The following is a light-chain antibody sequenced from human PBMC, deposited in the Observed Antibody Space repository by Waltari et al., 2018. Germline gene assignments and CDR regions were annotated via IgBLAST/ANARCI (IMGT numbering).Light chain of an antibody. J-gene: IGLJ2*01. V-gene: IGLV2-14*01. CDR2: GVS. Sequence: QSALTQPASVSASPGQSITISCTGTSSDVGDYNFVSWYQQHPGKAPKLMIYGVSIRPSGVSNRVSGSKSGSTASLTISGLQAEDEADYYCSSYTSSSTPVLFGGGTKLTVL. CDR3: SSYTSSSTPVL. CDR1: SSDVGDYNF.